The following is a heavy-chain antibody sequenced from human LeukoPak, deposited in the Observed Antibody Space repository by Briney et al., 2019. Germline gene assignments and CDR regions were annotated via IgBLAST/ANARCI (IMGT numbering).Heavy chain of an antibody. D-gene: IGHD3-16*01. CDR1: GGSVTSGIYH. CDR2: VYFDGGT. J-gene: IGHJ5*01. Sequence: SEILSLTCSVSGGSVTSGIYHWAWIRQPPGKGLEWIGSVYFDGGTHYNPSLQSRVTISVDTSKNQFSLRLNSVTAADTALYFCARDHYYDGRGRFDPWGQGTLVTVSS. CDR3: ARDHYYDGRGRFDP. V-gene: IGHV4-39*07.